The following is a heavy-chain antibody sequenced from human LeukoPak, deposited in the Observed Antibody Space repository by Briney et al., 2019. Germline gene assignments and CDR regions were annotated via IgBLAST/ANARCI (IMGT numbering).Heavy chain of an antibody. V-gene: IGHV3-74*01. Sequence: GGSLRLSCAASGFTFSSYWMHWVRQAPGKGLVWVSRINSDGSSTSYADSVKGRFTISRDNSKNTLYLQMNSLRAEDTAIYYCAKGNYGEKNDYWGQGTLVIVSS. CDR1: GFTFSSYW. CDR2: INSDGSST. J-gene: IGHJ4*02. D-gene: IGHD4/OR15-4a*01. CDR3: AKGNYGEKNDY.